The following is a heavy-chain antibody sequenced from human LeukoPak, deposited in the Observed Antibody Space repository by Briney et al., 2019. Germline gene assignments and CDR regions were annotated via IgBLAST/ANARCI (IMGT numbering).Heavy chain of an antibody. Sequence: ASVKVSCKASGGTFSSYAISWVRQAPGQGLEWMGRIIPIFGIANYAQKFQGRVTVTAEKSTSTAYMELSSPRSEDTAVYYWGRGDGGDGYNTDYYFDYWGQGTLVTVSS. CDR1: GGTFSSYA. V-gene: IGHV1-69*04. D-gene: IGHD5-24*01. CDR2: IIPIFGIA. J-gene: IGHJ4*02. CDR3: GRGDGGDGYNTDYYFDY.